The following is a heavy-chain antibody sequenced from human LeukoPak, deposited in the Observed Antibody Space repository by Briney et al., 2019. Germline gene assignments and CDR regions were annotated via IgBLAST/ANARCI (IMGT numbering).Heavy chain of an antibody. CDR2: ISGSADST. J-gene: IGHJ4*02. D-gene: IGHD6-13*01. CDR1: GFTFSAYA. V-gene: IGHV3-23*01. CDR3: AKGLRGNWYLFDY. Sequence: PGGSLRLSCAASGFTFSAYAMTWVRQAPGKGLEWVSSISGSADSTHYADSMEGRFTISRDNSKNTLYLQLNSLRVEDTAVYYCAKGLRGNWYLFDYWSQGTLVTVSS.